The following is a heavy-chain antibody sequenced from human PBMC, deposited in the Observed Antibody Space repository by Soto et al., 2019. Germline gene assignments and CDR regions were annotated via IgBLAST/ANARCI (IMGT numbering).Heavy chain of an antibody. CDR3: AILQIFSKYSGPALYSFDY. J-gene: IGHJ4*03. Sequence: PSETLSLTCTVSGDSISGGDYYWSWIRQPPGKGLEWIGHIYHSGSPYYNPSLESRVRMSLDTSKNQFSLHLNSVNVADTAVYCCAILQIFSKYSGPALYSFDYCGHGAQVTVSS. D-gene: IGHD4-4*01. CDR2: IYHSGSP. V-gene: IGHV4-30-4*01. CDR1: GDSISGGDYY.